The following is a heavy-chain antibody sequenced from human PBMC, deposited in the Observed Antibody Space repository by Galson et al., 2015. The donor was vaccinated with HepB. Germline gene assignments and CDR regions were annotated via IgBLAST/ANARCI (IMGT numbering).Heavy chain of an antibody. J-gene: IGHJ3*02. CDR2: ISSTGTTI. V-gene: IGHV3-11*01. CDR3: ARDGSGYLRSWNTFDI. D-gene: IGHD1/OR15-1a*01. Sequence: SLRLSCAASGFIFSDYQMHWIRQAPGKGLEWTSYISSTGTTIDYGDSLKGRFTISRDNAKNSLHLQVNGLRVEDTAVYYCARDGSGYLRSWNTFDIWGRGTMVTVSS. CDR1: GFIFSDYQ.